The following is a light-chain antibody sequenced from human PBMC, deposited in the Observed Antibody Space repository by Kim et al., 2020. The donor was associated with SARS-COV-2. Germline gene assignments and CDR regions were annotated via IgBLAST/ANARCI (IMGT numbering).Light chain of an antibody. CDR3: QQRYDWPLT. Sequence: SFAPGESATLSCRASQSVGNSLAWFQQKPGQAPRLLIFETSNRDTGIPARFSGSGSGTGFTLTISSLEPEDFAVYYCQQRYDWPLTFGGGTKLEI. V-gene: IGKV3-11*01. J-gene: IGKJ4*01. CDR2: ETS. CDR1: QSVGNS.